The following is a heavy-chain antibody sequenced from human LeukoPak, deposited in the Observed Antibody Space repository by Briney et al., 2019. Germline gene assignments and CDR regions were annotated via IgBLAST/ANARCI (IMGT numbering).Heavy chain of an antibody. CDR2: ISSSSSTI. Sequence: PGGSLRLSCAASGFTFSSYSMNWVRQAPGKGLEWVSYISSSSSTIYYADSVKGRFTISRDNSKNTLYLQMNSLRAEDTAVYYCARVQYYDSSSLDYWGQGTLVTVSS. CDR1: GFTFSSYS. V-gene: IGHV3-48*01. J-gene: IGHJ4*02. CDR3: ARVQYYDSSSLDY. D-gene: IGHD3-22*01.